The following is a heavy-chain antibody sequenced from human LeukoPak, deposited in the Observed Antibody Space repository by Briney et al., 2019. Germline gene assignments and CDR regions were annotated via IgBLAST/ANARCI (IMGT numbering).Heavy chain of an antibody. CDR3: VKGREPTYSSSWTD. D-gene: IGHD6-13*01. CDR2: ISSNGGST. V-gene: IGHV3-64D*06. J-gene: IGHJ4*02. CDR1: GFTFSSYA. Sequence: GGSLRLSCSASGFTFSSYAMHWVRQAPGEGLEYVSAISSNGGSTYYADSVKGRFTISRDNSKNTLYLQMSSLRAEDTAVYYCVKGREPTYSSSWTDWGQGTLVTVSS.